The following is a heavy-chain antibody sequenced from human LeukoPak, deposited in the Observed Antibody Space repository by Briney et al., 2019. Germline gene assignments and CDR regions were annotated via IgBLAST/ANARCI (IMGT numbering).Heavy chain of an antibody. CDR1: GYTFTGYY. D-gene: IGHD5-18*01. CDR2: INPNSGGT. J-gene: IGHJ4*02. CDR3: ARGMDGYSKVDY. Sequence: ASVKVSCKASGYTFTGYYMHWVRQAPGQGLEWMGWINPNSGGTNYAQKFQGWVTMTRDTAISTAYMELSRLRSDDTAVYYCARGMDGYSKVDYWGQGTLVTASS. V-gene: IGHV1-2*04.